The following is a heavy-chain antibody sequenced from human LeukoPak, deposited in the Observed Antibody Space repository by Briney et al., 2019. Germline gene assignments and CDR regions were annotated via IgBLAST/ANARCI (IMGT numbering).Heavy chain of an antibody. V-gene: IGHV3-30*18. CDR3: AKDREYSGYDFFLPFDY. CDR2: ISNDGRNE. J-gene: IGHJ4*02. D-gene: IGHD5-12*01. CDR1: GFAFSSYA. Sequence: GGSLRLSCAASGFAFSSYAMHWVRQAPGNGLEWLTVISNDGRNEYYADSVKGRFTISRDNSKNTLYLQMNSLRAEDTAVYYCAKDREYSGYDFFLPFDYWGQGTLVTVSS.